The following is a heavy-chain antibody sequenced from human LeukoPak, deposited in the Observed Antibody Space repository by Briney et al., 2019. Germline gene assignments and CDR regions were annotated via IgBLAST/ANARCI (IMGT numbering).Heavy chain of an antibody. Sequence: GRSLRLSCAASGFTFDDYAMPWVRQAPGKGLEWVSCISWNSGSIGYADSVKGRFTISRDNAKNSVFLHLNSLRAEDTAVYYCARGGDSLSEAAFWGQGTLVTVSS. CDR3: ARGGDSLSEAAF. J-gene: IGHJ1*01. CDR2: ISWNSGSI. D-gene: IGHD6-25*01. V-gene: IGHV3-9*01. CDR1: GFTFDDYA.